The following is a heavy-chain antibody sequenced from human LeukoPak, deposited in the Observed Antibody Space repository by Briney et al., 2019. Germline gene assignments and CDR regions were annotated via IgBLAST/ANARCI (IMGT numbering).Heavy chain of an antibody. Sequence: ASVKVSCKASGYTFTDYHIHWIRQAPGQGLEWMGWINPNSGGTNYVQKFQGRVTMTRDTSISTAYMELSSLRSEDTAVYYCATSYYDNSAYYPNPEWGQGTLVTVSS. CDR1: GYTFTDYH. CDR3: ATSYYDNSAYYPNPE. J-gene: IGHJ4*02. D-gene: IGHD3-22*01. CDR2: INPNSGGT. V-gene: IGHV1-2*02.